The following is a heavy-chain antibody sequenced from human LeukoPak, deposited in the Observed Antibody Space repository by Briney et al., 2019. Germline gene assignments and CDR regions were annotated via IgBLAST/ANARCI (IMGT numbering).Heavy chain of an antibody. D-gene: IGHD3-10*01. CDR3: AKDLYYYGSDY. Sequence: GGSLRLSCAASGFTSSSYAMSWIRQAPGKGLEWVSVISGSGSTTYYADSVKGRFTASRDNSKNTLYLQMNSLRAEDTAVYYCAKDLYYYGSDYWGQGTLVTVSS. V-gene: IGHV3-23*01. CDR1: GFTSSSYA. J-gene: IGHJ4*02. CDR2: ISGSGSTT.